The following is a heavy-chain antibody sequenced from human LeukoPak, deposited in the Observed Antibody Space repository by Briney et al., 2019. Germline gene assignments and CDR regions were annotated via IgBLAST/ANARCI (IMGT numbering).Heavy chain of an antibody. CDR2: ICYSGST. J-gene: IGHJ5*02. V-gene: IGHV4-31*03. Sequence: KPSETLSLTCTVSGGSISSGGYYWSWIRQHPGKGLEWIGYICYSGSTYYNPSLKSRVTISVDTSKNQFSLKLSSVTAADTAVYYCAREVADYDSSGYYSSGDWFDPWGQGTLVTVSS. D-gene: IGHD3-22*01. CDR3: AREVADYDSSGYYSSGDWFDP. CDR1: GGSISSGGYY.